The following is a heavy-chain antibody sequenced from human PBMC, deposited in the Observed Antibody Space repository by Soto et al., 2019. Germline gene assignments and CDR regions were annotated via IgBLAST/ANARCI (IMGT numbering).Heavy chain of an antibody. Sequence: ASVKVSCKASGYTFTGYYMHWVRQAPGQGLEWMGWINPNSGGTNYAQKFQGWVTMTRDTSISTAYMELSRLRSDDTAVYYCARLPPGGPYYFDYWGQGTLVTVSS. CDR2: INPNSGGT. J-gene: IGHJ4*02. V-gene: IGHV1-2*04. CDR3: ARLPPGGPYYFDY. CDR1: GYTFTGYY. D-gene: IGHD3-10*01.